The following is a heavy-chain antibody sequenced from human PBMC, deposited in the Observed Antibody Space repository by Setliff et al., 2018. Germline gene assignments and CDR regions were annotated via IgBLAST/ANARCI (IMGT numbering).Heavy chain of an antibody. Sequence: ASVKVSCKASGYSFTTYGMHWVRQAPGQRPEWMGWISGGDGNIKYSQKFQDRLTITRDTSATTGYMELSSLRSEDTAVYYCARLQATFGVFKDGDWFDPWGQGTLVTVSS. V-gene: IGHV1-3*01. CDR2: ISGGDGNI. CDR1: GYSFTTYG. D-gene: IGHD3-3*01. J-gene: IGHJ5*02. CDR3: ARLQATFGVFKDGDWFDP.